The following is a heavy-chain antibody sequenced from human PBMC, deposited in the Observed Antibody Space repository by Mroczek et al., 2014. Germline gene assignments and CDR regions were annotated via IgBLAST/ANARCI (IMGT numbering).Heavy chain of an antibody. CDR2: IYTSGST. CDR3: ARELDSSGWYAYFDY. V-gene: IGHV4-61*02. J-gene: IGHJ4*02. Sequence: QVQLQESGPGLVKPSQTLSLTCTVSGGSISSGSYYWSWIRQPAGKGLEWIGRIYTSGSTNYNPSLKSRVTMSVDTSKNQFSLKLSSVTAADTAVYYCARELDSSGWYAYFDYWGQGTLVTVSS. D-gene: IGHD6-19*01. CDR1: GGSISSGSYY.